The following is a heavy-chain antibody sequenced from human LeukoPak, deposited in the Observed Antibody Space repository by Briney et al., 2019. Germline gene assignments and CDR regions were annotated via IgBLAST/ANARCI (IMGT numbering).Heavy chain of an antibody. CDR2: VYYSGVT. Sequence: PSETLSLTCTVSGGSTGSDYWSWIRQPPGKGLEWIAYVYYSGVTSYNPSLKSRVAISIDTSKNQFSLNLSSVTAADTAVYYCARINRYYDSSGYGDAFDIWGQGTMVTVSS. CDR1: GGSTGSDY. J-gene: IGHJ3*02. CDR3: ARINRYYDSSGYGDAFDI. V-gene: IGHV4-59*08. D-gene: IGHD3-22*01.